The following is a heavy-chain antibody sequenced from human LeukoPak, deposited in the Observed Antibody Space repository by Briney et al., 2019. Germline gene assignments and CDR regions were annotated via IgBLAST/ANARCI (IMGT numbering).Heavy chain of an antibody. J-gene: IGHJ4*02. CDR3: ARDLRYFDWLSDGDY. Sequence: GASVKVSCEASGHTFTGYYMHWVRQAPGQGLEWMGWINPNSGGTNYAQKFQGRVTMTRDTSISTAYMELSRLRSDDTAVYYCARDLRYFDWLSDGDYWGQGTLVTVSS. V-gene: IGHV1-2*02. CDR2: INPNSGGT. CDR1: GHTFTGYY. D-gene: IGHD3-9*01.